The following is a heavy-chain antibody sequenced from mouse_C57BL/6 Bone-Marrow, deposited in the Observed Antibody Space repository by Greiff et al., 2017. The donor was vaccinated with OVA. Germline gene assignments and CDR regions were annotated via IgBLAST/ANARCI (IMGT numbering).Heavy chain of an antibody. CDR1: GYTFTSYG. V-gene: IGHV1-81*01. J-gene: IGHJ2*01. CDR2: IYPRSGNT. CDR3: ARSSYDGYYYYFDY. Sequence: QVQLKQSGAELARPGASVKLSCKASGYTFTSYGISWVKQRTGQGLEWIGEIYPRSGNTYYNEKFKGKATLTADKSSSTAYMELRSLTSEDSAVYFCARSSYDGYYYYFDYWGQGTTLTVSS. D-gene: IGHD2-3*01.